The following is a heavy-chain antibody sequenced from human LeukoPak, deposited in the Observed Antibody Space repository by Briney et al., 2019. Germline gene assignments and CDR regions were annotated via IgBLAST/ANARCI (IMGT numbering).Heavy chain of an antibody. CDR3: ARDYVGDNWFDP. CDR2: ISPNSGGT. CDR1: GYTFTGYY. D-gene: IGHD3-16*01. V-gene: IGHV1-2*02. J-gene: IGHJ5*02. Sequence: ASVKVSCKASGYTFTGYYMHWVRQAPGQGLEWMGWISPNSGGTNYAQKFQGRVTMTRDTSISTAYMELSRLRSDDTAVYYCARDYVGDNWFDPWGQGTLVTVSS.